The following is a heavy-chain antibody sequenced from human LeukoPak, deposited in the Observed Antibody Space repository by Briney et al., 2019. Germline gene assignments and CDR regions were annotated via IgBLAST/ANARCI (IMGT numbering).Heavy chain of an antibody. Sequence: ASVTVSCKSSGYTFTTYGINWVRQAPGQGLEGMGWISTYNGNTNYAQNIQGRVTMTTDTSTTTAYMELRSLRSDDTAVYYCARGGLGYSGYASDYWGQGTLVTVSS. CDR1: GYTFTTYG. D-gene: IGHD5-12*01. V-gene: IGHV1-18*01. J-gene: IGHJ4*02. CDR2: ISTYNGNT. CDR3: ARGGLGYSGYASDY.